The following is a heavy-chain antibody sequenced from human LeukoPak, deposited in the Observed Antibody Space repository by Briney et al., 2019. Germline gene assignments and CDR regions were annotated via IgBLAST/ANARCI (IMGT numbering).Heavy chain of an antibody. D-gene: IGHD6-19*01. J-gene: IGHJ5*02. CDR1: GFTFSSYA. CDR2: ISYDGSNK. CDR3: ARGGMRLVLNNWFDP. V-gene: IGHV3-30*04. Sequence: GGSLRLSCAASGFTFSSYAMHWVRQAPGKGLEWVAVISYDGSNKYYADSVKGRFTISRDNSKNTLYLQMNSLRAEDTAVYYCARGGMRLVLNNWFDPWGQGTLVTVSS.